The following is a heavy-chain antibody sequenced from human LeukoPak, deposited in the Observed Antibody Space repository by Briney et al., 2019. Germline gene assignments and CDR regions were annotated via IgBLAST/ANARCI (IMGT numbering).Heavy chain of an antibody. J-gene: IGHJ4*02. CDR2: IYSGGST. CDR3: ARNSHDSSGYTDY. CDR1: GFTFSDYY. Sequence: GGSLRLSCAASGFTFSDYYMSWIRQAPGKGLEWVSVIYSGGSTYYADSVKGRFTISRHNSKNTLYLQMNSLRAEDTAVYYCARNSHDSSGYTDYWGQGTLVTVSS. D-gene: IGHD3-22*01. V-gene: IGHV3-53*04.